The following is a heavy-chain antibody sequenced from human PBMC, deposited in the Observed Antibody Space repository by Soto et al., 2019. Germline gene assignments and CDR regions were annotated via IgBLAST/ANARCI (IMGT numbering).Heavy chain of an antibody. V-gene: IGHV1-69*13. CDR1: GVTFSSYA. CDR2: IIPIFGTA. J-gene: IGHJ5*02. D-gene: IGHD3-22*01. Sequence: GASVKVSCKASGVTFSSYAISWVRQAPGQGLEWMGGIIPIFGTANYAQKFQGRVTITADESTSTAYMELSSLRSEDTAVYYCARLVTMIVVDSNWFDPWGQGTLVTVSS. CDR3: ARLVTMIVVDSNWFDP.